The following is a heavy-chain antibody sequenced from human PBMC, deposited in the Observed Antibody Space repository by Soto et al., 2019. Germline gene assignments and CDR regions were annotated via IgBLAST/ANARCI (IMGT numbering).Heavy chain of an antibody. CDR3: ARVIRGAYYNSPLDT. D-gene: IGHD3-10*01. CDR2: INPYSGGA. CDR1: GYTFTGYF. J-gene: IGHJ5*02. V-gene: IGHV1-2*02. Sequence: ASVKVSCKASGYTFTGYFMHWVRQAPGQGLEWLGWINPYSGGADYAQSFQGRVTMTRDTSISTVYMELSRLRFDDTAVYYCARVIRGAYYNSPLDTWGQGTVVTVSS.